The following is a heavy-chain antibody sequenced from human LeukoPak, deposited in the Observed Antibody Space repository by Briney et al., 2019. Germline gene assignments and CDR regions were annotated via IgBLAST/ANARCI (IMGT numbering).Heavy chain of an antibody. V-gene: IGHV1-18*01. CDR1: GYTFTNYG. Sequence: ASVKVSCKASGYTFTNYGISWVRQAPGQGLEWMAWISAYNGDTNYAQKFQGRVTMTTDTSTTTAYMELRNLRSDDTAVYYCGRDGSGSWFDPWGQGTLVTVSS. CDR2: ISAYNGDT. CDR3: GRDGSGSWFDP. D-gene: IGHD6-25*01. J-gene: IGHJ5*02.